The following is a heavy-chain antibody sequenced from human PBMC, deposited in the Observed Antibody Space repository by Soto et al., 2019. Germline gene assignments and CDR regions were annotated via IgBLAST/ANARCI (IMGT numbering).Heavy chain of an antibody. CDR2: IYHSGRT. D-gene: IGHD3-3*01. Sequence: SETLSLTWAVSGSSISSNNWWSWVRQAPGKGLEWIGEIYHSGRTSYNPSLRSRVTMSVDKSKNQFSLIVTSVTAADTAVYYCTKDGSGHPYYSDNWGPGTLVTVSS. V-gene: IGHV4-4*02. CDR3: TKDGSGHPYYSDN. CDR1: GSSISSNNW. J-gene: IGHJ4*02.